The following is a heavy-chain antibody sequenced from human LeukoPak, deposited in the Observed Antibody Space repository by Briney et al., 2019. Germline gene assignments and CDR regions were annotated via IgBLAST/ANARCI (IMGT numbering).Heavy chain of an antibody. Sequence: GVTLRLSCAASGFTVNRKDISRLRQAPGQGREWGIKIGGSGDKTVYADSVKGRFTISRYKSKNMLHLQVRSLTCEDAALYYFVRRGGVSSGWGVHDYWGQGTLVTVSS. D-gene: IGHD6-19*01. V-gene: IGHV3-23*01. J-gene: IGHJ4*02. CDR2: IGGSGDKT. CDR3: VRRGGVSSGWGVHDY. CDR1: GFTVNRKD.